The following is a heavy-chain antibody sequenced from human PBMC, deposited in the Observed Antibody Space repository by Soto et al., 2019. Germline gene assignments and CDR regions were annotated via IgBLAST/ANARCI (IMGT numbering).Heavy chain of an antibody. CDR3: ASRGRDGYSYFGS. D-gene: IGHD5-12*01. CDR1: GFTFSSYS. J-gene: IGHJ4*02. Sequence: PGGSLRLSCAAAGFTFSSYSRNWVRQAPGKGLEWVSSISSSSSYIYYADSVKGRFTISRDNAKNSLYLQMNSLRAEDTAVYYCASRGRDGYSYFGSWGQGTLVTVSS. CDR2: ISSSSSYI. V-gene: IGHV3-21*04.